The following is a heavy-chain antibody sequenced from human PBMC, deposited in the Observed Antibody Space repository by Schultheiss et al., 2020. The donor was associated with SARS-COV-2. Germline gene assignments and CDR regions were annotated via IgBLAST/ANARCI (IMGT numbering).Heavy chain of an antibody. CDR3: EVVVVAAHYYGMDV. D-gene: IGHD2-15*01. J-gene: IGHJ6*02. CDR2: MNPNSGNT. V-gene: IGHV1-8*01. CDR1: GYTFTSYD. Sequence: ASVKVSCKAFGYTFTSYDINWVRQATGQGLEWMGWMNPNSGNTGYAQKFQGRVTMTRNTSISTAYMELSSLRSEDTAVYYCEVVVVAAHYYGMDVWGQGTTVTVSS.